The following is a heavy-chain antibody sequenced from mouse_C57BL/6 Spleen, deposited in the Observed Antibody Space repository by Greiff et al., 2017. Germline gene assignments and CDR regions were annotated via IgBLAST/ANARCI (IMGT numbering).Heavy chain of an antibody. J-gene: IGHJ2*01. CDR3: AREPDYGSLPFDY. CDR2: IYPGDGDT. CDR1: GYAFSSSW. Sequence: QVQLQQSGPELVKPGASVKISCKASGYAFSSSWMNWVKQRPGKGLEWIGRIYPGDGDTNYNGKFKGKATLTADKSSSTAYMQLSSLTSEDSAVYFCAREPDYGSLPFDYWGQGTTLTVSS. V-gene: IGHV1-82*01. D-gene: IGHD1-1*01.